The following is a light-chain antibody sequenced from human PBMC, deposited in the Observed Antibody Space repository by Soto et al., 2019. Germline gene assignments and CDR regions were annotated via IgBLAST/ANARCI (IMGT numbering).Light chain of an antibody. V-gene: IGLV5-37*01. CDR2: YYSDSDK. CDR1: SDINVGSYN. CDR3: MIWPSNAPGV. Sequence: QAVVTQPPSSSASPGESARLTCTLPSDINVGSYNIYWYQQKPGSPPRYLLYYYSDSDKGQGSGVPSRFSGSKDASANTGILLISGLQSEDEADYYCMIWPSNAPGVFGTGTKVTVL. J-gene: IGLJ1*01.